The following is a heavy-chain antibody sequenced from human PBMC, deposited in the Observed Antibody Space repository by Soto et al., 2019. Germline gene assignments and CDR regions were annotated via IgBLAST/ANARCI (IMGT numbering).Heavy chain of an antibody. CDR2: INPNSGGT. CDR3: ARGNGYCSSTSCSSLTWFDP. CDR1: GGTFSSYA. Sequence: ASVKVSCKASGGTFSSYAISWVRQAPGQGLEWMGWINPNSGGTNYAQKFQGWVTMTRDTSISTAYMELSRLRSDDTAVYYCARGNGYCSSTSCSSLTWFDPWGQGTLVTVSS. J-gene: IGHJ5*02. V-gene: IGHV1-2*04. D-gene: IGHD2-2*01.